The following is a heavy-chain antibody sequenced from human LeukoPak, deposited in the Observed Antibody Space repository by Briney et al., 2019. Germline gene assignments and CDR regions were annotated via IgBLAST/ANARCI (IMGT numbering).Heavy chain of an antibody. Sequence: PGGSLRLSCAASGFTFSSYWMHWVRQAPGKGLVWVSRINSDGSTTSYADSVKGRFSISRDNAKNTLYLQMNSQRAEDTAVYYCARFSALAGILWGQGTLVTVSS. D-gene: IGHD6-19*01. J-gene: IGHJ4*02. CDR3: ARFSALAGIL. CDR2: INSDGSTT. V-gene: IGHV3-74*01. CDR1: GFTFSSYW.